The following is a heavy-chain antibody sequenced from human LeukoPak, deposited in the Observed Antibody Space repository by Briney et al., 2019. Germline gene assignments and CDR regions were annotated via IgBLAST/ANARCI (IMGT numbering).Heavy chain of an antibody. D-gene: IGHD3-10*01. CDR2: INPSGGST. CDR1: GYTFTSCY. V-gene: IGHV1-46*01. Sequence: ASVKVSCKASGYTFTSCYMHWVRQAPGQGLEWMGIINPSGGSTSYAQKFQGRVTMTRDTSTSTVYMELSSLRSEDTAVYYCARDLGSGSYMVPYGMDVWGQGTTVTVSS. J-gene: IGHJ6*02. CDR3: ARDLGSGSYMVPYGMDV.